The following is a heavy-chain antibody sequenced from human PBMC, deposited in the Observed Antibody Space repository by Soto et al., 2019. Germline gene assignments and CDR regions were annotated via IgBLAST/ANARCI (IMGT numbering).Heavy chain of an antibody. V-gene: IGHV3-30*03. Sequence: VGSLRLSCAASGFSFSAYGMHWVRQSPVKGLEWVAVISYDGSEKYYADSVKGRFTIARDNSKNTVYLQMNSLRIEDTGVFYCARSRSSTLNYFNAMDVWGQGTTVTVSS. D-gene: IGHD6-6*01. J-gene: IGHJ6*02. CDR3: ARSRSSTLNYFNAMDV. CDR1: GFSFSAYG. CDR2: ISYDGSEK.